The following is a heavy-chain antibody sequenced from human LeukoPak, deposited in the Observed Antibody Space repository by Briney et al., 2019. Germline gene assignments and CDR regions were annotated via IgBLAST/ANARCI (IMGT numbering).Heavy chain of an antibody. CDR3: ARGGTVTYYFDH. CDR2: TSTGGRTV. Sequence: GGSLRLSCAASGCNFSDYEMNWLRQAPGKGLEWLSYTSTGGRTVKYADSVKGRFTISRDNARSSLYLQMTNLRVEDTAVYFCARGGTVTYYFDHWGQGILVAVSS. J-gene: IGHJ4*02. CDR1: GCNFSDYE. D-gene: IGHD4-17*01. V-gene: IGHV3-48*03.